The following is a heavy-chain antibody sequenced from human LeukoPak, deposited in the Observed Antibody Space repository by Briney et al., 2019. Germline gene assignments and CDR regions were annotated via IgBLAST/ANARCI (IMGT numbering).Heavy chain of an antibody. J-gene: IGHJ6*03. D-gene: IGHD2-2*01. Sequence: TSETLSLTCTVSGGSISSSSYYWGWIRQPPGKGLEWIGSIYYSGSTYYNPSLKSRVTISVDTSKNQFSLKLSSVTAADTAVCYCNVVVVPAAPIYYMDVWGKGTTVTVSS. V-gene: IGHV4-39*01. CDR1: GGSISSSSYY. CDR2: IYYSGST. CDR3: NVVVVPAAPIYYMDV.